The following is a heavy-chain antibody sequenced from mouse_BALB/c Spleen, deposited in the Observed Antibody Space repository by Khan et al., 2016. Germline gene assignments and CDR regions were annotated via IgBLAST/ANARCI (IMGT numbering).Heavy chain of an antibody. CDR2: IRLKSNNYAT. V-gene: IGHV6-6*02. J-gene: IGHJ4*01. D-gene: IGHD1-1*01. CDR3: TRPFTTNNYYAMHY. CDR1: GFTFSNYW. Sequence: EVKLEESGGGLVQPGGSMKLSCVVSGFTFSNYWMNWVRQSPEKGLEWVAEIRLKSNNYATHYAESVKGRFTISRDDSKKSVYLQMNNLRAEDTGIYYCTRPFTTNNYYAMHYWGQGTSVTVSS.